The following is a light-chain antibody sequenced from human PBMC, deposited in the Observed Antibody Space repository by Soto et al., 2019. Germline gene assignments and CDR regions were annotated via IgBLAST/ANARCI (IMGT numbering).Light chain of an antibody. CDR1: QSVSSSY. CDR3: QQRLNWPPG. V-gene: IGKV3D-20*02. Sequence: EILLTQSPGTLSLSPGERATLSFRASQSVSSSYLAWYQQKPGQAPRLLIYGASSRATGVPARFSGSRSGTDFTLTISDLEPADFGLYYCQQRLNWPPGFGQGTKVDI. J-gene: IGKJ1*01. CDR2: GAS.